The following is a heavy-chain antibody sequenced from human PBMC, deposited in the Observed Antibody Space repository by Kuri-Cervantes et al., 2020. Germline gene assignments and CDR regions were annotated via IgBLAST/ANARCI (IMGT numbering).Heavy chain of an antibody. D-gene: IGHD3-10*01. CDR3: ARGPPEYGSGKIDP. Sequence: SETLSLTCTVSGGSITSSTYYWGWIRQPPGKGLEWIGSIYYSGSTNYNPSLKSRVTISVDKSKNQFSLKLSSVTAADTAVYYCARGPPEYGSGKIDPWGQGTLVTVSS. V-gene: IGHV4-39*07. CDR1: GGSITSSTYY. J-gene: IGHJ5*02. CDR2: IYYSGST.